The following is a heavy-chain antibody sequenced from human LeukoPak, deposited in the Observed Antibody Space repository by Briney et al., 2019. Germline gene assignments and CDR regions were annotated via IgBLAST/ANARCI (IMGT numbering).Heavy chain of an antibody. V-gene: IGHV4-4*02. CDR2: MYHSGST. D-gene: IGHD4-23*01. J-gene: IGHJ2*01. CDR3: AREGGGRYAASKYFDL. Sequence: PSETVSLPCAVFGGSISSNNWWNWVRQPPGKGLEWIGEMYHSGSTNYNPALKSRVTISVDKSKTQLSLKLSSVTAADTAVYYCAREGGGRYAASKYFDLWGRGTLVTVSS. CDR1: GGSISSNNW.